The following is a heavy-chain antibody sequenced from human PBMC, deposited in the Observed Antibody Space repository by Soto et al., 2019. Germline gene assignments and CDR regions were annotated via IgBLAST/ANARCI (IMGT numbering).Heavy chain of an antibody. CDR3: VTDAQNSEWLTLGY. J-gene: IGHJ4*02. D-gene: IGHD3-9*01. V-gene: IGHV3-7*01. Sequence: HPGGSLRLSCAASGFTFRNYWMSWVRQAAGRGLEWVANTNRDGSQAYYVDSVKGRFTISRDNAKNSIYLQMDSLRADDTAVYYCVTDAQNSEWLTLGYWGQGTLVTVSS. CDR2: TNRDGSQA. CDR1: GFTFRNYW.